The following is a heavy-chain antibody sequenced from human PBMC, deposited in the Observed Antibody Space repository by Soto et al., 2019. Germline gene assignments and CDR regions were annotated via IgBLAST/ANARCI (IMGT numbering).Heavy chain of an antibody. CDR2: IWYDGSNK. J-gene: IGHJ3*01. D-gene: IGHD3-22*01. V-gene: IGHV3-33*01. Sequence: GGSLRLSCAASGFTFSSYGMHWVRQAPGKGLEWVAVIWYDGSNKYYADSVEGRFTISRDNAKNSLYLQMNSLRAEDTAVYYCARDQLYYNDISGRPLNAFDVWGQGTMVTVSS. CDR3: ARDQLYYNDISGRPLNAFDV. CDR1: GFTFSSYG.